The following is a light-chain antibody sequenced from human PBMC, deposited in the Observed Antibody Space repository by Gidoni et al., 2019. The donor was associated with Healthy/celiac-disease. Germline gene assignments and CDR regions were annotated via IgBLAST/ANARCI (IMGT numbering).Light chain of an antibody. CDR1: QSISSW. CDR2: KAS. J-gene: IGKJ1*01. Sequence: DIQMTQSPSTLSASVGDRVTITCRASQSISSWLAWYQQKPGKAPKLLIYKASSLESGVPSRFSGSGSGTEFTLTISSLQPDDFATYYCQQYNSYRWTFXXXTKVKIK. CDR3: QQYNSYRWT. V-gene: IGKV1-5*03.